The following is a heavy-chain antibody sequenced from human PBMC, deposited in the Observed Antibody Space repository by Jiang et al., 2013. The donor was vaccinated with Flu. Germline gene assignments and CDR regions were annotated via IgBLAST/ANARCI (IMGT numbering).Heavy chain of an antibody. D-gene: IGHD3-22*01. J-gene: IGHJ4*02. CDR1: AFTFSSYG. V-gene: IGHV3-33*01. Sequence: VVQPGTSLKISCAASAFTFSSYGMHWVRQPPGKGLEWVAVIWYDGSNIHYADSVKGRFTISRDNSKNTLYLQMNSLRAEDTALYYCARRHQYDDSAYLDGWGQGTLVTVSS. CDR3: ARRHQYDDSAYLDG. CDR2: IWYDGSNI.